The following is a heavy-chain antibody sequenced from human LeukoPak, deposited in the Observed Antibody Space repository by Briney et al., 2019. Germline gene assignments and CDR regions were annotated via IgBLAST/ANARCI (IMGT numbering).Heavy chain of an antibody. V-gene: IGHV1-18*01. J-gene: IGHJ4*02. Sequence: ASVKVSCKASGYTFTSYGISWVRRAPGQGLEWMGWISAYNGNTNYAQKLQGRVTMTTDTSTSTAYMELGSLRSDDTAVYYCARDPRTMVRGVPTYWGQGTLVTVSS. CDR1: GYTFTSYG. D-gene: IGHD3-10*01. CDR3: ARDPRTMVRGVPTY. CDR2: ISAYNGNT.